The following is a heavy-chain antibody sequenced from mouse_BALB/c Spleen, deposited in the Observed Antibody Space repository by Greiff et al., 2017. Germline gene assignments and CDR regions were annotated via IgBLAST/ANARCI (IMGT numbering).Heavy chain of an antibody. CDR2: ISYSGST. Sequence: EVQGVESGPGLVKPSQSLSLTCTVTGYSITSDYAWNWIRQFPGNKLEWMGYISYSGSTSYNPSLKSRISITRDTSKNQFFLQLNSVTTEDTATYYCARSPAIYYDYDGFAYWGQGTLVTVSA. V-gene: IGHV3-2*02. J-gene: IGHJ3*01. CDR3: ARSPAIYYDYDGFAY. D-gene: IGHD2-4*01. CDR1: GYSITSDYA.